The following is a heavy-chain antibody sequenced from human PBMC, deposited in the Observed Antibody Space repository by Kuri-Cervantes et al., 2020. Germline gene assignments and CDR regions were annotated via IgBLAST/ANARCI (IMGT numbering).Heavy chain of an antibody. CDR3: VRHSDKQVVVAAFDI. D-gene: IGHD6-6*01. CDR1: GGSFSGYY. V-gene: IGHV4-34*01. Sequence: GSLRLSCAVYGGSFSGYYWSWIRQPPGKGLEWIGEINHSGSTNYHPSLKSRVTISVDTSKNQFSLKLSSVTAADTAMYYCVRHSDKQVVVAAFDIWGQGTMVTVSS. CDR2: INHSGST. J-gene: IGHJ3*02.